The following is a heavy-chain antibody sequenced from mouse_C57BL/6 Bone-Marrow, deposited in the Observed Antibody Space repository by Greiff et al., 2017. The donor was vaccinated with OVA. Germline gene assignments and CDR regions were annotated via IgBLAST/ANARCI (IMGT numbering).Heavy chain of an antibody. CDR2: IYIGNGYT. J-gene: IGHJ1*03. CDR1: GYTFTSYG. CDR3: ARERVYYGSSLWYFDV. D-gene: IGHD1-1*01. V-gene: IGHV1-58*01. Sequence: VQLQQSGAELVRPGSSVKMSCKTSGYTFTSYGINWVKQRPGQGLAWIGYIYIGNGYTEYNEKFKGKATLTSDTSSSTAYMQLSSLTSEDSAIYFCARERVYYGSSLWYFDVWGTGTTVTVSS.